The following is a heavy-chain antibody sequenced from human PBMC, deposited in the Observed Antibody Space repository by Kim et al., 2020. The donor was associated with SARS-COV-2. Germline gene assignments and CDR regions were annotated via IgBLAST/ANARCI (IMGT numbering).Heavy chain of an antibody. CDR3: ASAGRVRGGPFAY. Sequence: SETLSLTCTVSGGSISSSSYYWGWIRQPPGKGLEWIGSIYYSGSTYYNPSLKSRVTISVDTSKNQFSLKLSSVTAADTAVDYCASAGRVRGGPFAYWGQGTLVAGSS. CDR2: IYYSGST. V-gene: IGHV4-39*01. J-gene: IGHJ4*02. D-gene: IGHD3-10*01. CDR1: GGSISSSSYY.